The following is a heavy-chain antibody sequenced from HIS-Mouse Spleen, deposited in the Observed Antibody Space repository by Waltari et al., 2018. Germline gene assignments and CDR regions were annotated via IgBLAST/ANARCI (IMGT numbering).Heavy chain of an antibody. CDR1: GYTFTGYH. CDR2: INPNSGGT. J-gene: IGHJ4*02. D-gene: IGHD3-22*01. CDR3: ASNSYYYDSSGYLY. V-gene: IGHV1-2*02. Sequence: ASGYTFTGYHMHWVRQAPGQGLEWMGWINPNSGGTNYAQKFQGRVTMTRDTSISTAYMELSRLRSDDTAVYYCASNSYYYDSSGYLYWGQGTLVTVSS.